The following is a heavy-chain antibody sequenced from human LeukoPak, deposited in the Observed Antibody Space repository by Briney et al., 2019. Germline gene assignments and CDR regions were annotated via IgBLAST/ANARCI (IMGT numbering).Heavy chain of an antibody. V-gene: IGHV3-30*18. CDR3: ANADYYDSKTDY. J-gene: IGHJ4*02. CDR2: ISYDGSNK. CDR1: GFTFSSYG. Sequence: PGRSLRLSCAASGFTFSSYGMHWVRQAPGKGLEWVAVISYDGSNKYYADSVKGRFTISRDNSKNTLYLQMNSLRAEDTAVYYCANADYYDSKTDYWGQGTLVTVSS. D-gene: IGHD3-22*01.